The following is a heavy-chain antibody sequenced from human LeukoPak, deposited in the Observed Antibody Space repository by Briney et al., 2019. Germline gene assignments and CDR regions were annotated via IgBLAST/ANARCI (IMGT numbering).Heavy chain of an antibody. Sequence: ASVTVSCTASGYTLTSYDINWVRQAPGQGLEWMGWMNPNSGNTGYAQTFQGRVTITRNTSISTAYMELSSLRSEDTAVYYCAAAPMITFGGVIVPDAFDIWGQGTMVTVSS. CDR1: GYTLTSYD. D-gene: IGHD3-16*02. J-gene: IGHJ3*02. CDR3: AAAPMITFGGVIVPDAFDI. V-gene: IGHV1-8*03. CDR2: MNPNSGNT.